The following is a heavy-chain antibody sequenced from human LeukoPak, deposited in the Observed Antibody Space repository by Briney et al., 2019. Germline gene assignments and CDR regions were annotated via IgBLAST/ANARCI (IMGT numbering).Heavy chain of an antibody. Sequence: GESLKISCKGSGYSFTSYWISWVRQMPGKGLEWMGRIDPSDSYTNYSPSFQGHVTISADKSISTVYLQWSSLKASDTAMYYCARSLRENNYFDYWGQGTLVTVSS. D-gene: IGHD2/OR15-2a*01. CDR3: ARSLRENNYFDY. J-gene: IGHJ4*02. CDR1: GYSFTSYW. V-gene: IGHV5-10-1*01. CDR2: IDPSDSYT.